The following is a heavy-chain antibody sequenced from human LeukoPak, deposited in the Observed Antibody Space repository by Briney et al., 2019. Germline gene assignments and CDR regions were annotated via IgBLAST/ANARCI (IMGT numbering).Heavy chain of an antibody. D-gene: IGHD2-21*01. Sequence: ASVKVSCKASGYTFTSYYMHWVRQAPGQRLEWMGWINPGNGNTKYSQKFQGRVTITRDTSASTAYMELSSLRSEDSVVYYCARGCGGEYFHHWGQGTLVTVSS. J-gene: IGHJ1*01. CDR2: INPGNGNT. CDR3: ARGCGGEYFHH. V-gene: IGHV1-3*01. CDR1: GYTFTSYY.